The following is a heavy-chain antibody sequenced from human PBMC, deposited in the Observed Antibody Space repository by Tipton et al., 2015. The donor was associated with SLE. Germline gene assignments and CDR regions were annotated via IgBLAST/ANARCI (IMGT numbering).Heavy chain of an antibody. CDR1: GGSITNSNYF. J-gene: IGHJ6*02. Sequence: TLSLTCSVSGGSITNSNYFWGWIRQPPGKGLEWIGRAYTTGSPYYNPSLESRVAISMDTSKNQFSLKLTAVTAADTAVYYCARWIPLTGINVWGQGATVTVSS. V-gene: IGHV4-39*07. CDR3: ARWIPLTGINV. CDR2: AYTTGSP. D-gene: IGHD5-18*01.